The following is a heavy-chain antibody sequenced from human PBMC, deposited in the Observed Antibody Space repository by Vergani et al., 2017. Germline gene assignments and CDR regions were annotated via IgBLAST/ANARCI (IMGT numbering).Heavy chain of an antibody. D-gene: IGHD3-9*01. J-gene: IGHJ4*02. Sequence: QVQLQESGPGLVKPSETLSLTCTVSGGSVSSGSYYWSWIRQPAGKGLEWIGYIYYSGSTNYNPSLKSRVTISVDTSKNQFSLKLSSVTAADTAVYYCARTHYDILTGYHGGNDYWGQGTLVTVSS. CDR2: IYYSGST. V-gene: IGHV4-61*10. CDR1: GGSVSSGSYY. CDR3: ARTHYDILTGYHGGNDY.